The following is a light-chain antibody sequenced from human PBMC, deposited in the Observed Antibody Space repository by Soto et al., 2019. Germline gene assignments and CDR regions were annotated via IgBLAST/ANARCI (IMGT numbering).Light chain of an antibody. V-gene: IGLV2-14*01. CDR3: CSYTNGNPWV. CDR2: EDD. J-gene: IGLJ3*02. CDR1: SSDINSYKF. Sequence: QSVLTQPASVSASPGQSITISCTGSSSDINSYKFVSWYQVLPGKAPKLIIYEDDYRPPEISSRFSASKSGNTASLTISGVQLEDESHYFCCSYTNGNPWVFGAGTKLTVL.